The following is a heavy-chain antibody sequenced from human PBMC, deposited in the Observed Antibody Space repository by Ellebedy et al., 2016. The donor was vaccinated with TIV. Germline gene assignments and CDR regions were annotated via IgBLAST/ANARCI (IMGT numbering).Heavy chain of an antibody. CDR1: GDSMSSSTYY. CDR3: ASAYDPIVGVVGHFDS. D-gene: IGHD3-3*01. J-gene: IGHJ4*02. V-gene: IGHV4-39*01. Sequence: MPSETLSLTCTVSGDSMSSSTYYWGWIRQPPGKGLEWIGSLYHSGNTFYNPSLKSRVTISVDTSKKQFSLSLRSVTAADTAVYYCASAYDPIVGVVGHFDSWGQGTLVTVSS. CDR2: LYHSGNT.